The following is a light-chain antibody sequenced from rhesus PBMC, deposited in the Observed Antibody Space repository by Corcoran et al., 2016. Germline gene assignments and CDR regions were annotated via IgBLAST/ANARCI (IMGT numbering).Light chain of an antibody. Sequence: SYDLTQPPSVTVSPGQRGRITCGGDNIGRDVVNWYQQKPPQAPVVVIYYDSERPSGIPDHFSGPKSGSTATLTISGVEAGDEADYYCQVCDITSDHPIFGTGTRLTVL. CDR3: QVCDITSDHPI. CDR1: NIGRDV. J-gene: IGLJ1*01. CDR2: YDS. V-gene: IGLV3-44*01.